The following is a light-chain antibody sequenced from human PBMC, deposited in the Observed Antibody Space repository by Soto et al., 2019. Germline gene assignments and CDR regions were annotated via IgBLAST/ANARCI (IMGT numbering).Light chain of an antibody. V-gene: IGLV2-23*01. CDR2: EGN. CDR3: CSKAGTPVFYV. Sequence: QSVLTQPASVSGSPGQSITISCTGTSSDVGNYNRVSWYQQHPGKAPKLMIYEGNKRPSGVSNRFSGSNSGNTASLTISGLQAEDEADYYRCSKAGTPVFYVFGTGTKLTVL. CDR1: SSDVGNYNR. J-gene: IGLJ1*01.